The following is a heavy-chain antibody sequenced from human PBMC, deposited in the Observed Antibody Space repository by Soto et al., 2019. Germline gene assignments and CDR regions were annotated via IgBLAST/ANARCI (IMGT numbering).Heavy chain of an antibody. J-gene: IGHJ4*02. D-gene: IGHD6-19*01. V-gene: IGHV1-18*01. Sequence: ASVKVSCKASGYTFTSYGISWVRQAPGQGLEWMGWISAYNGNTNYAQKLQGRVTMTTDTSTSTAYMELRSLRSDDTAVYYCARDGRVIAVAGDFDYWGQGTLVTVSS. CDR2: ISAYNGNT. CDR1: GYTFTSYG. CDR3: ARDGRVIAVAGDFDY.